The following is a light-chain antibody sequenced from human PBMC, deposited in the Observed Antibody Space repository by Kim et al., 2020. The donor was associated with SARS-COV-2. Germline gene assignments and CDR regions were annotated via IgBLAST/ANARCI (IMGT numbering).Light chain of an antibody. V-gene: IGLV1-47*01. Sequence: GKKITISCSGSSSIIGSIYIYWYKRFPGTAPKLLIYRNTLRPSGVPDRFSGSKSGTSASLAISGLRSEDEATYYCEVWDDSLSGVVFGGGTQLTVL. CDR3: EVWDDSLSGVV. CDR1: SSIIGSIY. CDR2: RNT. J-gene: IGLJ2*01.